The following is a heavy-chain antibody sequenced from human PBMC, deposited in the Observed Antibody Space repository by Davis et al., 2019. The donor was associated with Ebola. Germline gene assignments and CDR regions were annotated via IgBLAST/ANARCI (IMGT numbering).Heavy chain of an antibody. CDR3: ARARGSGGSCYSGCYWYFDL. J-gene: IGHJ2*01. CDR1: AGSISSSIYY. D-gene: IGHD2-15*01. V-gene: IGHV4-39*01. CDR2: IYYSGST. Sequence: MPSETLSLTCTVSAGSISSSIYYWGWIRQPPGKGLEWIGAIYYSGSTYYNPSLKSRVTISVDTSKNQLSLKLSSVTAADTAVYYCARARGSGGSCYSGCYWYFDLWGRGTLVTVSS.